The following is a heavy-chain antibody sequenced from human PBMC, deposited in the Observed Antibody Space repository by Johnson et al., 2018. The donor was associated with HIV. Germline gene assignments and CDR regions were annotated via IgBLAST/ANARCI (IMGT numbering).Heavy chain of an antibody. D-gene: IGHD3-22*01. CDR1: GFTFSNAW. Sequence: VQLVESGGGLVKPGGSLRLSCAASGFTFSNAWMSWVRQAPGKGLEWVGRIKSKTDGGTTDYAAPVTGRFTISRDDSKNTLYLQMNSLKTEDTAVNYCTKDHVTMIVVNAFDMWGQGTMVTVSA. J-gene: IGHJ3*02. V-gene: IGHV3-15*01. CDR3: TKDHVTMIVVNAFDM. CDR2: IKSKTDGGTT.